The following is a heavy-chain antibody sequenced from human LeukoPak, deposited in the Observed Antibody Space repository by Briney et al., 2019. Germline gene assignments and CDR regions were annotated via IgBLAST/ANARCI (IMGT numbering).Heavy chain of an antibody. CDR3: ARGEIDFWSGYYIDY. D-gene: IGHD3-3*01. CDR2: IYYSGST. V-gene: IGHV4-59*11. J-gene: IGHJ4*02. CDR1: GGSISSHY. Sequence: SETLSLTCTVSGGSISSHYWSWIRQPPGKGLEWIGYIYYSGSTNYNPSLKSRVTISVDTSKNQFSLKLSSVTAADTAVYYCARGEIDFWSGYYIDYWGQGTLVTVS.